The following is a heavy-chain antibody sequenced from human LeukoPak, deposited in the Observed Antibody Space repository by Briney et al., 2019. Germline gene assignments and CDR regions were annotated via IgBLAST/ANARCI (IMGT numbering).Heavy chain of an antibody. CDR3: ARGGIAVASAFDI. D-gene: IGHD6-19*01. CDR2: IIPIFGTA. Sequence: EASVRVSCKASGGTFSSYAISWVRQAPGQGLEWMGGIIPIFGTANYAQKFQGRVTITADESTSTAYMELSSLRSEDTAVYYCARGGIAVASAFDIWGQGTMVTVSS. V-gene: IGHV1-69*01. CDR1: GGTFSSYA. J-gene: IGHJ3*02.